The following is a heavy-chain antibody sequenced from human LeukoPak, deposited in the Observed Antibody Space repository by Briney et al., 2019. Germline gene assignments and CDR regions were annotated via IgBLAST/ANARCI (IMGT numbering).Heavy chain of an antibody. V-gene: IGHV1-18*01. J-gene: IGHJ3*02. D-gene: IGHD3-3*01. CDR1: GGTFSSYA. Sequence: ASVKVSCKASGGTFSSYAISWVRQAPGQGLEWMGWISTYNGNTNYAQKLQGRVTMTTDTSTSTAYMELRSLRSDDTAVYYCAREVRITIFGVVHGAFDIWGQGTMVTVSS. CDR3: AREVRITIFGVVHGAFDI. CDR2: ISTYNGNT.